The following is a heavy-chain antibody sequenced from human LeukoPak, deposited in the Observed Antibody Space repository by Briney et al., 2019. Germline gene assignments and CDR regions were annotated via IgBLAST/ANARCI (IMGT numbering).Heavy chain of an antibody. V-gene: IGHV5-10-1*01. CDR3: ARRALPPAYCGGDCFDAFDI. D-gene: IGHD2-21*02. J-gene: IGHJ3*02. CDR2: IDPSGSYT. Sequence: GESLKISCKGSGYRFTSYWISWVRQMPGKGLEWMGRIDPSGSYTNYSPSFQGNVTISADKSISTAYLQWSSLKASDTAMYCCARRALPPAYCGGDCFDAFDIWGQGTMVTVSS. CDR1: GYRFTSYW.